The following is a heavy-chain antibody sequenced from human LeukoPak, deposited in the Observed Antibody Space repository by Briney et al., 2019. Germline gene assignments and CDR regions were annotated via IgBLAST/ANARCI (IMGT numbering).Heavy chain of an antibody. D-gene: IGHD3-3*01. Sequence: GGSLRLSCAASGFTFSSYAMSWVRKAPGKGLEWVSAISGSGGSTYYADSVKGRFTISRDNSKNTLYLHMNSLRAEDTAVYYCAKDWSITIFGVAHMDVWGKGTTVTVSS. CDR2: ISGSGGST. J-gene: IGHJ6*03. V-gene: IGHV3-23*01. CDR3: AKDWSITIFGVAHMDV. CDR1: GFTFSSYA.